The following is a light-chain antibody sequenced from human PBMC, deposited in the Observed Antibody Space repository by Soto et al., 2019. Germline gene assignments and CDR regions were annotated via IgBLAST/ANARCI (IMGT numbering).Light chain of an antibody. J-gene: IGLJ3*02. Sequence: QSVLTQPASVSGSPGQSITISCTGTSSDVGAYNYVSWYQQHPGKAPKLMIYEVSHRPPGRSNRFSGSKSGNTASLTISGLQAEDEGDYYCSSYTSGSTWVFGGGTKLTVL. CDR1: SSDVGAYNY. CDR3: SSYTSGSTWV. CDR2: EVS. V-gene: IGLV2-14*01.